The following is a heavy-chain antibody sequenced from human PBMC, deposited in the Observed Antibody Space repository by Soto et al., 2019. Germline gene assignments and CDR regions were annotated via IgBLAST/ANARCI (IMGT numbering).Heavy chain of an antibody. CDR1: GGTFSSYA. V-gene: IGHV1-69*01. CDR2: IIPIFGTA. Sequence: QVQLVQSGAEVKKPGSSVKVSCKASGGTFSSYAISWVRQAPGQGLEWMGGIIPIFGTANYAQKFQGRVTITADESTSTAYMELSSVRSEDTAVYYCARDLVAYCGGDCYPGYFDYWGQGTLVTVSS. CDR3: ARDLVAYCGGDCYPGYFDY. D-gene: IGHD2-21*02. J-gene: IGHJ4*02.